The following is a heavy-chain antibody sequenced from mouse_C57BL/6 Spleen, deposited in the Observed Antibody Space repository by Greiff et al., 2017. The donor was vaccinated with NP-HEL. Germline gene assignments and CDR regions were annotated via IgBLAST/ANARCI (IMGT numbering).Heavy chain of an antibody. CDR1: GFTFTDYY. J-gene: IGHJ4*01. Sequence: EVQRVESGGGLVQPGGSLSLSCAASGFTFTDYYMSWVRQPPGKALEWLGFIRNKANGYTTEYSASVKGRFTISRDNSQSILYLQMNALRAEDSATYYCARSPYGSSYDYAMDYWGQGTSVTVSS. CDR3: ARSPYGSSYDYAMDY. D-gene: IGHD1-1*01. V-gene: IGHV7-3*01. CDR2: IRNKANGYTT.